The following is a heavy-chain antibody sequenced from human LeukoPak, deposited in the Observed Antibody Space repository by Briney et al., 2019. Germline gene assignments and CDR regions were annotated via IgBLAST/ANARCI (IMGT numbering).Heavy chain of an antibody. CDR2: IYHSGST. J-gene: IGHJ5*02. CDR3: ARDGSWPRAYWFDP. D-gene: IGHD6-13*01. V-gene: IGHV4-30-4*01. CDR1: GGSISSGDYY. Sequence: SETLSLTRTVSGGSISSGDYYWSWIRQPPGKGLEWIGEIYHSGSTNYNPSLKSRVTISVDKSKNQFSLKLSSVTAADTAVYYCARDGSWPRAYWFDPWGQGTLVTVSS.